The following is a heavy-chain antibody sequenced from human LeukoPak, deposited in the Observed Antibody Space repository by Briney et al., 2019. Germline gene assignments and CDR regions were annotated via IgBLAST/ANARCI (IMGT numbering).Heavy chain of an antibody. CDR1: GYTFTNYG. CDR3: ARDRPQSSSDY. V-gene: IGHV1-18*01. CDR2: ISAYTGNT. D-gene: IGHD6-6*01. Sequence: ASVKVSCKASGYTFTNYGITWVRQAPRQGLEWMGWISAYTGNTNYAQKIQGRLTMTTDTSTSTAFMELRSLRSDDTAVYYCARDRPQSSSDYWGQGTLVTVSS. J-gene: IGHJ4*02.